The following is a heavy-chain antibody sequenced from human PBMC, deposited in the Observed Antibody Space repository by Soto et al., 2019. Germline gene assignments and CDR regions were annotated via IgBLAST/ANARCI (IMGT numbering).Heavy chain of an antibody. CDR1: GGTFSSYA. CDR3: ASEGSSSAYYYYGMDV. CDR2: VIPIFGTA. Sequence: SVKDSCKASGGTFSSYAISWVRQAPRQGLEWMGGVIPIFGTANYAQKFQGRVTITADESTSTAYMELSSLRSEDTAVYYCASEGSSSAYYYYGMDVWGQGTTVTVSS. D-gene: IGHD6-6*01. J-gene: IGHJ6*02. V-gene: IGHV1-69*13.